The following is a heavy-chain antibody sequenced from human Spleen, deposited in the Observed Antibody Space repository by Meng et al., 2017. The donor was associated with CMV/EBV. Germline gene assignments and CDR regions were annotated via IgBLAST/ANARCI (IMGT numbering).Heavy chain of an antibody. CDR1: GYTFTAHY. CDR3: ARGDGHWAY. V-gene: IGHV1-2*02. Sequence: ASVKVSCKASGYTFTAHYFHWVRQAPGQGLEWMGWIHPHRGDTNYAQQFQGRVTLTRDTSINTGYMELTRLTSDDTAVYYCARGDGHWAYWGQGTLVTVSS. CDR2: IHPHRGDT. D-gene: IGHD2-8*01. J-gene: IGHJ4*02.